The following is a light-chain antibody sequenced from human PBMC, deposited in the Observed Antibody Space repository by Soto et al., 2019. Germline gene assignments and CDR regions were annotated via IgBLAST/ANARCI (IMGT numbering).Light chain of an antibody. CDR2: EDT. V-gene: IGLV2-23*01. Sequence: QSALTQPASVSGSPGQSITISCTGTSSDVGGYNLVSWYQQHPGKAPKLVIYEDTKRPSGVSNRFSGSKSGNTASLTSSGLQAEDESDYYCCSYAGGSPCAVVFGGGTKVTVL. CDR3: CSYAGGSPCAVV. CDR1: SSDVGGYNL. J-gene: IGLJ2*01.